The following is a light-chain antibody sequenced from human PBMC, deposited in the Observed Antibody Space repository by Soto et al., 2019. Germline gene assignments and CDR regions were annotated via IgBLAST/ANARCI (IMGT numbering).Light chain of an antibody. J-gene: IGKJ1*01. Sequence: EIVMTQSPATLSVSPGERATLSCRASQSVSSDLAWYHQKPGQAPRLLIYGASTRATGIPARFSGSGSGTEFTLTINSLQSEDFAVYYCQQYNNWPPLTFGQGTKVDIK. CDR2: GAS. CDR1: QSVSSD. V-gene: IGKV3-15*01. CDR3: QQYNNWPPLT.